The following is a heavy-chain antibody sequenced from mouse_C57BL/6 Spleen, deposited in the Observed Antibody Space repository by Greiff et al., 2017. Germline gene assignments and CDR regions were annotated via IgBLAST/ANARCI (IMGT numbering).Heavy chain of an antibody. J-gene: IGHJ2*01. CDR3: ARLGITTVVPFDD. V-gene: IGHV1-64*01. D-gene: IGHD1-1*01. Sequence: QVQLQQPGAELVKPGASVTLSCKASGYTFTSYWMHWVKQRPGQGLEWIGMIHPNSGSTNYNEKFKSKATLTVDKSSSTAYMQLSSLTSEDSAVYYCARLGITTVVPFDDWGQGTTLTVSS. CDR1: GYTFTSYW. CDR2: IHPNSGST.